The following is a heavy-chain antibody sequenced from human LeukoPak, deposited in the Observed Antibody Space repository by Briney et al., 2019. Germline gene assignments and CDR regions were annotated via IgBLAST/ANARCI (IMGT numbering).Heavy chain of an antibody. Sequence: GGSLRLSCAASGLTFSSYSMNWVRQAPGKGLEWVSSISSSSYIYYADSVKGRFTISRDNSKNTLYLQMNSLRAEDTAVYYCARDYAMIVVALGVDYWGQGTLVTVSS. CDR3: ARDYAMIVVALGVDY. V-gene: IGHV3-21*01. J-gene: IGHJ4*02. CDR1: GLTFSSYS. CDR2: ISSSSYI. D-gene: IGHD3-22*01.